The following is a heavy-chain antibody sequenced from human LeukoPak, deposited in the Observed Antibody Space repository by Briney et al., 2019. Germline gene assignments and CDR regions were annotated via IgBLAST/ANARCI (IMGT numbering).Heavy chain of an antibody. Sequence: SVKVSCKASGGTFSSYAISWVRQAPGQGLEWMGGIIPIFGTANYAQKFQGRVTITADESTSTAYMELSSLRSEDTAVYYCASHYDSSGPYSWFDPWGQGTLVTVSS. D-gene: IGHD3-22*01. CDR3: ASHYDSSGPYSWFDP. CDR1: GGTFSSYA. CDR2: IIPIFGTA. V-gene: IGHV1-69*01. J-gene: IGHJ5*02.